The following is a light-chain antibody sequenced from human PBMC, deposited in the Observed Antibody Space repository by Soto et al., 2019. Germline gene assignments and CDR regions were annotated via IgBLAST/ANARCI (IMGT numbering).Light chain of an antibody. Sequence: EIVMTQSPATLSVSPGERATLSCRASQSVSSNLDWYQQKPGQAPRLLIYGASTRATGIPARFSGSGSGTEFTLTISSLQSEDFAVYYCQPYNNWVLTFGGGTKVEIK. CDR1: QSVSSN. CDR3: QPYNNWVLT. CDR2: GAS. J-gene: IGKJ4*01. V-gene: IGKV3-15*01.